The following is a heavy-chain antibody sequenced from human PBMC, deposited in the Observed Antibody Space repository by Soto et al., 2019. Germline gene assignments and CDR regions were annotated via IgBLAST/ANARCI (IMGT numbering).Heavy chain of an antibody. CDR2: ISAYNGNT. J-gene: IGHJ4*02. V-gene: IGHV1-18*01. Sequence: ASVKVSCKASGYTFTSYGISWVRQAPGQGLEWMGWISAYNGNTNYAQKLQGRVTVTTDTSTSTAYMELRSLRSDDTAVYYCARINVLLWFGEPSGYWGQGTLVTVSS. D-gene: IGHD3-10*01. CDR1: GYTFTSYG. CDR3: ARINVLLWFGEPSGY.